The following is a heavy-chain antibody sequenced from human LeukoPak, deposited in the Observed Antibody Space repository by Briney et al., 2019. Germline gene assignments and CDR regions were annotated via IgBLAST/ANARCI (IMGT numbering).Heavy chain of an antibody. CDR3: ARAYGGLIDY. V-gene: IGHV3-30*04. Sequence: GGSLRLSCEASGFTLNSYIMHWVRQAPGKGLEWVALISFDGRDKQYADSVKGRFTISKVNSKDTLYLQMNSLSGDDKSMYFCARAYGGLIDYWGQGTLVTVSS. J-gene: IGHJ4*02. CDR2: ISFDGRDK. D-gene: IGHD3-16*01. CDR1: GFTLNSYI.